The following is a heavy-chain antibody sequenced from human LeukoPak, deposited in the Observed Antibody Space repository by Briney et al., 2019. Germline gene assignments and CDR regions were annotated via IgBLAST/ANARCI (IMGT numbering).Heavy chain of an antibody. CDR3: ASTTWERGAFDI. D-gene: IGHD1-26*01. Sequence: ASVKVSCKASGYTFTSYDINWVRQATGQGLEWMGWMNPNSGNTGHAQKFQGRVTMTRNTSISTAYMELSSLRSEDTAVYYCASTTWERGAFDIWGQGTMVTVSS. V-gene: IGHV1-8*01. CDR1: GYTFTSYD. J-gene: IGHJ3*02. CDR2: MNPNSGNT.